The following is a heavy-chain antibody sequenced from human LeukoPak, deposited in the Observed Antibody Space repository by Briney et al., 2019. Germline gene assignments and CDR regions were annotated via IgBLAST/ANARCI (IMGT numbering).Heavy chain of an antibody. CDR3: ARHRQVSLSWEPDY. CDR2: ISAYNGNT. D-gene: IGHD1-26*01. CDR1: GYTFTSYG. V-gene: IGHV1-18*01. J-gene: IGHJ4*02. Sequence: GASVKVSCKASGYTFTSYGISWVRQAPGQGLEWMGWISAYNGNTNYAQKLQGRVTMTTDTSTSTAYMELRSLRSDDTAVYYCARHRQVSLSWEPDYWGQGTLVTVSS.